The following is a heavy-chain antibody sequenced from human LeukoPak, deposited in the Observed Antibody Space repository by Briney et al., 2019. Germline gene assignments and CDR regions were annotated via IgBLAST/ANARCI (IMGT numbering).Heavy chain of an antibody. CDR2: IRYDGSNK. Sequence: GGSLRLSCAASGFTFSSYGMHRVRQAPGKGLEWVAFIRYDGSNKYYADSVKGRFTISRDNSKNTLYLQMNSQRAEDTAVYYCARDRDNFWSGYSDYWGQGILVTVSS. V-gene: IGHV3-30*02. CDR3: ARDRDNFWSGYSDY. D-gene: IGHD3-3*01. CDR1: GFTFSSYG. J-gene: IGHJ4*02.